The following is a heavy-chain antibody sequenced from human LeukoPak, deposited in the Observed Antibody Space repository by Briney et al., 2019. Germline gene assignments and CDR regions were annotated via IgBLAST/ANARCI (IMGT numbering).Heavy chain of an antibody. CDR3: ARGRATMVREDAFDI. Sequence: GGSLRLSCAASGFTFSSYAMSWVRQAPGKGLEWVAVIWYDGSNKYYADSVKGRFTISRDNSKNTLYLQMNSLRAEDTAVYYCARGRATMVREDAFDIWGQGTMVTVSS. V-gene: IGHV3-33*08. CDR1: GFTFSSYA. D-gene: IGHD3-10*01. CDR2: IWYDGSNK. J-gene: IGHJ3*02.